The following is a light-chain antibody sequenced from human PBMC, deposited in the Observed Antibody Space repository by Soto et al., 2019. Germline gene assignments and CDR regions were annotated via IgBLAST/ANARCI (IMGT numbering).Light chain of an antibody. V-gene: IGLV1-44*01. CDR1: SSNIGSNT. CDR2: TNN. CDR3: ASWDDSLNGDV. J-gene: IGLJ1*01. Sequence: QSVLTQPPSASGTPGQRVTISCSGGSSNIGSNTVNWYQQLPGTAPKLLIYTNNQRPSGVPDRFSGSKSGTSASLAISGLQSEDEAVYYCASWDDSLNGDVFGTGTKVTVL.